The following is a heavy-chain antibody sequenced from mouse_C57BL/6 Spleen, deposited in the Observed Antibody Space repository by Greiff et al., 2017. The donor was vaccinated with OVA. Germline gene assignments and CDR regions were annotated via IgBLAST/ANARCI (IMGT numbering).Heavy chain of an antibody. J-gene: IGHJ2*01. Sequence: EVKLMESGGDLVKPGGSLKLSCAASGFTFSSYGMSWVRQTPDKRLEWVATISSGGSYTYYPDSVKGRFTISRDNAKNPLYLQMSSLKSEDTAMYYCARRDYYGSSSYFDYWGQGTTLTVSS. CDR3: ARRDYYGSSSYFDY. V-gene: IGHV5-6*02. CDR1: GFTFSSYG. CDR2: ISSGGSYT. D-gene: IGHD1-1*01.